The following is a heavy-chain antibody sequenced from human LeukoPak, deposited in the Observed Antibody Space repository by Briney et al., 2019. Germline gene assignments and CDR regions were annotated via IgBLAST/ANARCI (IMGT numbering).Heavy chain of an antibody. CDR3: ARDPYSNYFDY. Sequence: ASLKVSCTSSGYTFTGYYMHWVRQAPGQGLEWMGWINPNTGGINYAQKFQGRVTMTRDTSISAAYMELSRLRSDDTAVYYCARDPYSNYFDYWGQGTLVTVSS. J-gene: IGHJ4*02. CDR2: INPNTGGI. CDR1: GYTFTGYY. V-gene: IGHV1-2*02. D-gene: IGHD5-18*01.